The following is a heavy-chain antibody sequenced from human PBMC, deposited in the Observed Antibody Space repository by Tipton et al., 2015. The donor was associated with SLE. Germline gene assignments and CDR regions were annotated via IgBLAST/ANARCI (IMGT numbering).Heavy chain of an antibody. J-gene: IGHJ4*02. D-gene: IGHD6-19*01. CDR1: GFTFSSYS. CDR3: AREGYSSGSIDY. CDR2: ISSSSSYI. Sequence: SLRLSCAASGFTFSSYSMNWVRQAPGKGLEWVSSISSSSSYIYYADSVKGRFTISRDNAKNSLYLQMNSLRAEDTAVYYCAREGYSSGSIDYWGQGTLVTVSS. V-gene: IGHV3-21*01.